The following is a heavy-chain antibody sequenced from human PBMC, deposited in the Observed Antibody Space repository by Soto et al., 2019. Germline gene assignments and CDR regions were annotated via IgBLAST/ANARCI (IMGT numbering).Heavy chain of an antibody. V-gene: IGHV4-34*01. CDR1: GGSVNGYY. J-gene: IGHJ5*02. CDR2: INHTGGT. Sequence: LSLTCAVYGGSVNGYYWNWIRQPPGKGLEWIGEINHTGGTHYNPSLKSRVTMSVDTSKNQFSLRLSSVTAVDTAIYYCATRITVFGLLIPPFDPWGQGIQVTVSS. CDR3: ATRITVFGLLIPPFDP. D-gene: IGHD3-3*01.